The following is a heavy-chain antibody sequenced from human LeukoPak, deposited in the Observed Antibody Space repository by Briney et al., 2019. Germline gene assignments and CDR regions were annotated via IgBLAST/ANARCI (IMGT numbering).Heavy chain of an antibody. Sequence: GGSLRLSCAASEFTFSSYAMSWVRQAPGRGLEWVASITSTGESTRYAGSVKGRFTISRDNSKYTVYLQMNSLRAEDTAIYYCAKDRPNYFGTNGHYYRRDGDFWGQGTLVTVSS. D-gene: IGHD3-22*01. CDR2: ITSTGEST. CDR1: EFTFSSYA. J-gene: IGHJ4*02. CDR3: AKDRPNYFGTNGHYYRRDGDF. V-gene: IGHV3-23*01.